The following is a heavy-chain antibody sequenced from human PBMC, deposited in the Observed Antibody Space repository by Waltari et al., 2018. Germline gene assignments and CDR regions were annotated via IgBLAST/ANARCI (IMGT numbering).Heavy chain of an antibody. CDR2: MNPNSGNT. D-gene: IGHD3-16*02. CDR3: ARGIGPKRLRDDYFDY. CDR1: GYTFTSYD. Sequence: QVQLVQSGAEVKKPGASVKVSCKASGYTFTSYDINWVRQATGQGLEWMGWMNPNSGNTGYAQNFQGRVTMTRNTSISTAYMELSSLRSEDTAVYYCARGIGPKRLRDDYFDYWGQGTLVTVSS. V-gene: IGHV1-8*01. J-gene: IGHJ4*02.